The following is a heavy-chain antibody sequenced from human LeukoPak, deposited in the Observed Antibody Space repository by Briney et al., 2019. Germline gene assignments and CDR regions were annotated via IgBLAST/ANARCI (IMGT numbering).Heavy chain of an antibody. CDR1: GFAFRNYN. V-gene: IGHV3-21*01. Sequence: GGSLRLSRTASGFAFRNYNMNGVRQTPGKGLEWISSITTGGDYIYSAVSLKGRFTISRNDAKNSLYLQMNRLRAEDTGVYFCARDRQSRDRNCSDGTCSSPAYWGQGSLVTVSS. J-gene: IGHJ4*02. D-gene: IGHD2-15*01. CDR2: ITTGGDYI. CDR3: ARDRQSRDRNCSDGTCSSPAY.